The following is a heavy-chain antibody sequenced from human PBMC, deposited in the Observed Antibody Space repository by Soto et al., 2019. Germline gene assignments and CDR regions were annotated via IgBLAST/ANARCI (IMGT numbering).Heavy chain of an antibody. CDR1: GGSISSGDYY. CDR3: ARDGAVSYCGGDCSNQNYYGMDV. D-gene: IGHD2-21*02. J-gene: IGHJ6*02. CDR2: IYYSGST. V-gene: IGHV4-30-4*01. Sequence: SETLSLTCTVSGGSISSGDYYWSWIRQPPGKGLEWIGYIYYSGSTYYNPSLKSRVTISVDTSKNQFSLKLSSVTAADTAVYYCARDGAVSYCGGDCSNQNYYGMDVWGQGTTVTVSS.